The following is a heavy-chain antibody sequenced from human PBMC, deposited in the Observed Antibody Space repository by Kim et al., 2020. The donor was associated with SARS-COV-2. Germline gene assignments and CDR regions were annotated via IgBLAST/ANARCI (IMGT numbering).Heavy chain of an antibody. CDR1: GYSFTSYW. CDR2: IDPADSYT. D-gene: IGHD3-22*01. Sequence: GESLKISCKGSGYSFTSYWITWVRQMPGKGLEWMGRIDPADSYTNYSPSFQGHVTMSADKSISTAYMQWSSLKASDTAMYYCAGSDSSGYVDYWGQGTLVTVSS. V-gene: IGHV5-10-1*01. J-gene: IGHJ4*02. CDR3: AGSDSSGYVDY.